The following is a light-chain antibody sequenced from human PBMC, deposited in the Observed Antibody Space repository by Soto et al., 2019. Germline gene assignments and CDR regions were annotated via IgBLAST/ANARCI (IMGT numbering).Light chain of an antibody. V-gene: IGKV3-20*01. Sequence: EIVLTQSPGTLSLSPGERATLSCRASQSLASNYLAWYPQKPGQAPRLLIYTASTSATGIPDRFSDSGSGTDFAHTISGPEPAEFGVYYCQLYENSLPSFACVQGTMLEV. J-gene: IGKJ2*01. CDR2: TAS. CDR1: QSLASNY. CDR3: QLYENSLPSFA.